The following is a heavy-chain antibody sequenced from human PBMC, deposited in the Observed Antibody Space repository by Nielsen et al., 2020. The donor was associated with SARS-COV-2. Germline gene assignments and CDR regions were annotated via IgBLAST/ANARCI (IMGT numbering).Heavy chain of an antibody. CDR1: GYSFTSYW. D-gene: IGHD6-13*01. V-gene: IGHV5-51*01. J-gene: IGHJ5*02. Sequence: GESLKISCQGSGYSFTSYWIGWVRQMPGKGLEWMGVIYPGDSDAIYSPSFQGQVTFSADKSISTAYLQWSSLKASDTAMYYCARRAAAGSDWFDPWGQGTLVTVSS. CDR3: ARRAAAGSDWFDP. CDR2: IYPGDSDA.